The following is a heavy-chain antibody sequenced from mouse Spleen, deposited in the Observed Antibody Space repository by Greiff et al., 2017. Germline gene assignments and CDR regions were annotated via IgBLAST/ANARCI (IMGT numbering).Heavy chain of an antibody. Sequence: EVQRVESEGGLVQPGSSMKLSCTASGFTFSDYYMAWVRQVPEKGLEWVANINYDGSSTYYLDSLKSRFIISRDNAKNILYLQMSSLKSEDTATYYCARTSYYYGSSYWYFDVWGAGTTVTVSS. CDR2: INYDGSST. CDR3: ARTSYYYGSSYWYFDV. V-gene: IGHV5-16*01. CDR1: GFTFSDYY. D-gene: IGHD1-1*01. J-gene: IGHJ1*01.